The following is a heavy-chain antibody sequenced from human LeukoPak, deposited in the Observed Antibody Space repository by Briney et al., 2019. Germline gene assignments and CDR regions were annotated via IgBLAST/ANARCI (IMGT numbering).Heavy chain of an antibody. Sequence: ASVKVSCKASGGTFSSYAISWVRQAPGQGLEWMGRIIPILGIANYAQKFQGRVTITADKSMSTAYMELSSLRSEDTAVYYCARGLAGYSGYDYSWFDPWGQGTLVTVSS. CDR2: IIPILGIA. V-gene: IGHV1-69*04. CDR1: GGTFSSYA. D-gene: IGHD5-12*01. CDR3: ARGLAGYSGYDYSWFDP. J-gene: IGHJ5*02.